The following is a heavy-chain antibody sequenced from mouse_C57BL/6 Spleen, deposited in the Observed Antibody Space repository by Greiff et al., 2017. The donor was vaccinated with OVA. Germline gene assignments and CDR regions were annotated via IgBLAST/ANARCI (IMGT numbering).Heavy chain of an antibody. CDR3: ARPHITADYFDY. V-gene: IGHV1-69*01. Sequence: QVQLQQPGAELVMPGASVKLSCKASGYTFTSYWMHWVKQRPGQGLEWIGEIDPSDSYTNYNQKFKGKSTLTVDKSSSTAYMQLSSLTSEDSAVYYCARPHITADYFDYWGQGTTLTVSS. J-gene: IGHJ2*01. CDR2: IDPSDSYT. CDR1: GYTFTSYW. D-gene: IGHD1-1*01.